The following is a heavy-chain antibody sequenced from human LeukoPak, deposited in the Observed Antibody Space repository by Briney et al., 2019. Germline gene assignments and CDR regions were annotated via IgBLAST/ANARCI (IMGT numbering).Heavy chain of an antibody. CDR1: GYSFTTYW. D-gene: IGHD6-19*01. J-gene: IGHJ4*02. Sequence: ASVKVSCKGSGYSFTTYWIGXXXQMPGKGLXXXGIIYPGDSDTRYSPSFQGQVTISADKSVSTTYLQWSSLKGSDTAMYYCARRGSGWYVDYWGQGTLVTVSS. CDR2: IYPGDSDT. V-gene: IGHV5-51*01. CDR3: ARRGSGWYVDY.